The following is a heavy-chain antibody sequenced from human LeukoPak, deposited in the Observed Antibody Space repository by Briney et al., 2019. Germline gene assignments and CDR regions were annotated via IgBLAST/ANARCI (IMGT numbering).Heavy chain of an antibody. CDR3: ARNDVVYHYYYYMDV. D-gene: IGHD2-21*01. V-gene: IGHV4-4*07. CDR1: GGSTSSLY. Sequence: SETRSLAWILAGGSTSSLYSSWVRQLAGEWLGWIGRIYTSGSTNYNPTLKSRVTMSVDTSKNQFSLKLSSVTAADTAVYYCARNDVVYHYYYYMDVWGKGTTVTVSS. J-gene: IGHJ6*03. CDR2: IYTSGST.